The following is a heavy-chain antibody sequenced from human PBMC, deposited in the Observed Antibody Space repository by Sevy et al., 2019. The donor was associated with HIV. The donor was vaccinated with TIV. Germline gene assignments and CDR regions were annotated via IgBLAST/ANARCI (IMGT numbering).Heavy chain of an antibody. CDR2: IKEDGSEK. CDR1: GFSFSSFW. Sequence: GGSLRLSCAASGFSFSSFWMSWFRQSPGKGLEWVANIKEDGSEKYYVDSVKGRFTISRDNAKNSLYLQMNSLRAEDTAVYYCAREGQWSHPGDYWGQGTLVTVSS. V-gene: IGHV3-7*01. CDR3: AREGQWSHPGDY. J-gene: IGHJ4*02. D-gene: IGHD2-15*01.